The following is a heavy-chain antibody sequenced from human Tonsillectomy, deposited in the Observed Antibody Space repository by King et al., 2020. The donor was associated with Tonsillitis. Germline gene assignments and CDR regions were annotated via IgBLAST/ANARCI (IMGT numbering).Heavy chain of an antibody. V-gene: IGHV4-31*03. J-gene: IGHJ5*02. Sequence: VPLQESGPGLVKPSQTLSLNCTVSGGSISSGGYYWSWIRQHPGKGLEWIGYIYYSGSTYYNPSLKSRVTISIDTSKNQFSLKLSSVTAADTAVYYCARDIYRNWFDPWGQGTLVTVSS. CDR2: IYYSGST. D-gene: IGHD5/OR15-5a*01. CDR1: GGSISSGGYY. CDR3: ARDIYRNWFDP.